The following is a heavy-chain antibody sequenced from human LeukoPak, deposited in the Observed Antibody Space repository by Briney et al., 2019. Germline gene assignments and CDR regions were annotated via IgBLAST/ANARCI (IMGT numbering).Heavy chain of an antibody. CDR2: ISSSGTTV. CDR1: GFTFSDYY. J-gene: IGHJ4*02. D-gene: IGHD1-26*01. CDR3: ARDYRSTFDY. Sequence: GGSLRLSCAASGFTFSDYYMSWIRQAPGKGLEWVSYISSSGTTVSYTDSVKGRFTISRDNAKNSLYLQMNSLRAEDTAVYYCARDYRSTFDYWGQGTLVTVSS. V-gene: IGHV3-11*01.